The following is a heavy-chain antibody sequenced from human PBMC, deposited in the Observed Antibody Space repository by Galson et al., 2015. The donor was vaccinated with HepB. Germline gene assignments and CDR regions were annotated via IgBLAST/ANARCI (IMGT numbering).Heavy chain of an antibody. CDR3: ARDWGSGYCSGGRCPYPDY. Sequence: SLRLSCAASGFNFFSYAMEWVRQAPGKGLEWVTIISYDGTNKYYADSVKGRFTISRDNSKNTLYLQMNSVRAEDTAVYYCARDWGSGYCSGGRCPYPDYWGLGTLVAVSS. CDR1: GFNFFSYA. D-gene: IGHD2-15*01. CDR2: ISYDGTNK. J-gene: IGHJ4*02. V-gene: IGHV3-30-3*01.